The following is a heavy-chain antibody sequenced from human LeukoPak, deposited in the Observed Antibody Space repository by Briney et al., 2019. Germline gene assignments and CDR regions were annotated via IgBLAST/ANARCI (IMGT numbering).Heavy chain of an antibody. CDR3: AGESDYYDSSGPHGGAGY. V-gene: IGHV3-20*04. D-gene: IGHD3-22*01. CDR1: GFTFSSYG. CDR2: INWNGGST. J-gene: IGHJ4*02. Sequence: GGSLRLSCAASGFTFSSYGMTWVRQTPGKGLEWVSGINWNGGSTGYADSVKGRFTISRDNAKNSLYLQMNSLRAEDTALYYCAGESDYYDSSGPHGGAGYWGQGTLVTVSS.